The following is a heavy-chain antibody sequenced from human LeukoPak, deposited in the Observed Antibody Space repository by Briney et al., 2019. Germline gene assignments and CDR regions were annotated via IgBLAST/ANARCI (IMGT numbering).Heavy chain of an antibody. V-gene: IGHV3-21*01. CDR3: ARDLRTYYYGSGTGDNDY. D-gene: IGHD3-10*01. J-gene: IGHJ4*02. Sequence: GGSLRLSCAASGFTLSSYSMNWVRQAPGKGLEWVSSISSSSSYIYYADSVKGRFTISRDNAKNSLYLQMNSLRAEDTAVYYCARDLRTYYYGSGTGDNDYWGQGTLVTVSS. CDR2: ISSSSSYI. CDR1: GFTLSSYS.